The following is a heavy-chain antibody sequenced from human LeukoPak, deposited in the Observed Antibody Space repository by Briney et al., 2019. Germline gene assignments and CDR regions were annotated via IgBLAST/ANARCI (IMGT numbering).Heavy chain of an antibody. CDR3: VRGTSRENGYGGDDPY. V-gene: IGHV3-74*03. Sequence: PGGSLRLSCAGSDFTFATYWMHWVRQAPGKGLVWVSRISTDGIYKTYADSVKGRFTISRDNARNTLFLQMDSLRAEDTAVYCCVRGTSRENGYGGDDPYWGQGTLVIVSP. CDR1: DFTFATYW. D-gene: IGHD2-21*02. J-gene: IGHJ4*02. CDR2: ISTDGIYK.